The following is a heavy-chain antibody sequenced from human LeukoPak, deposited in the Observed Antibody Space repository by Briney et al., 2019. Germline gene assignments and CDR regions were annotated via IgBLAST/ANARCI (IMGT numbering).Heavy chain of an antibody. D-gene: IGHD3-3*01. J-gene: IGHJ5*02. CDR2: IIPIFGTA. CDR3: ARALWGGVVNRYWFDP. CDR1: GGTFSSYA. Sequence: ASVKVSCKASGGTFSSYAISWVRQAPGQGLEWMGGIIPIFGTANYAQKFQGRVTITTDESTSTAYMELSSLRSEDTAVYYCARALWGGVVNRYWFDPWGQGTLVTVSS. V-gene: IGHV1-69*05.